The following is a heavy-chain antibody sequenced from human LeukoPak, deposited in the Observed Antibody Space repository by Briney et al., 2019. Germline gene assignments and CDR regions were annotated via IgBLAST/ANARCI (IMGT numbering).Heavy chain of an antibody. Sequence: QPGGSLRLSCAASGFTVSSHYVTWVRQAPGKGLEWVSAISGSGGSTYYADSVKGRFTISRDNSKNTLYLQMNSLRAEDTAVYYCAKEGSYDFWSGYYTGPNDYWGQGTLVTVSS. CDR3: AKEGSYDFWSGYYTGPNDY. CDR2: ISGSGGST. CDR1: GFTVSSHY. J-gene: IGHJ4*02. V-gene: IGHV3-23*01. D-gene: IGHD3-3*01.